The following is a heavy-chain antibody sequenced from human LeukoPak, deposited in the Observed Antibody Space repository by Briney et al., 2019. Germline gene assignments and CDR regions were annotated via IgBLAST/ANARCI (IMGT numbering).Heavy chain of an antibody. J-gene: IGHJ4*02. V-gene: IGHV4-4*07. CDR2: IYSDGNT. CDR1: GGSINSYY. D-gene: IGHD1-1*01. Sequence: SETLSLTCTATGGSINSYYWSFFRQAAGKGLEWIGRIYSDGNTNYNPSLNSRLAMSLDTSKNQFSLRLTSVTAADTAVYYCARGAGRADSWGQGILVTVSS. CDR3: ARGAGRADS.